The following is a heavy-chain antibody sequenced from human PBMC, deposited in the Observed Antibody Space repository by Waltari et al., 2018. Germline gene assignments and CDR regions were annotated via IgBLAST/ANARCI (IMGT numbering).Heavy chain of an antibody. CDR2: INSDGSST. Sequence: EVQLVESGGGLVQPGGSLRLSCAASGFTFSSYWMHWVRQAPGKGLVWVSRINSDGSSTSYADSVKGRFTISRDNAKNTLYLQMSSLRSEDMAVYYCARGGSSGLDYYYMDVWGKGTTVTVSS. V-gene: IGHV3-74*01. CDR3: ARGGSSGLDYYYMDV. J-gene: IGHJ6*03. CDR1: GFTFSSYW. D-gene: IGHD3-10*01.